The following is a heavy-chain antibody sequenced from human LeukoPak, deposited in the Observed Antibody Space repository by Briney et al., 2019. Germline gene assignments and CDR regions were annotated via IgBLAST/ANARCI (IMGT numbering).Heavy chain of an antibody. CDR3: ARGYYYDSSGYYHFDY. CDR2: INPSGGST. D-gene: IGHD3-22*01. CDR1: GYTFTGYY. J-gene: IGHJ4*02. Sequence: ASVKVSCKASGYTFTGYYMHWVRQAPGQGLEWMGIINPSGGSTSYAQKFQGRVTMTRDTSTSTVYMELSSLRSADTAVYYCARGYYYDSSGYYHFDYWGQGTLVTVSS. V-gene: IGHV1-46*01.